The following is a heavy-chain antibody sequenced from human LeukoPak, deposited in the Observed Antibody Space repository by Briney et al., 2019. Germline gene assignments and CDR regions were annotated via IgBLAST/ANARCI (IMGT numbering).Heavy chain of an antibody. V-gene: IGHV4-34*01. CDR1: GGSISSYY. Sequence: SETLSLTCTVSGGSISSYYWSWIRQPPGKGLEWIGEINHSGSTNYNPSLKSRVTISVDTSKNQFSLKLSSVTAADTAVYYCAREYHRFYYYYMDVWGKGTTVTVSS. J-gene: IGHJ6*03. CDR3: AREYHRFYYYYMDV. CDR2: INHSGST. D-gene: IGHD2-2*01.